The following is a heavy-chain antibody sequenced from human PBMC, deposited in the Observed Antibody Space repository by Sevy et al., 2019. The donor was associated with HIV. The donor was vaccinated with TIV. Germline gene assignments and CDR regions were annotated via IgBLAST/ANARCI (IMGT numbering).Heavy chain of an antibody. V-gene: IGHV3-48*03. Sequence: GGSLRLSCTASGFTFSSYDMNWVRQAPGKGLEWVSMISSSGSSIYYADSVKGRFTISRDNAKNSLNLQMNSLRAEDTAVYYCTRNGGAFDNGFDPCGQGTLVTVSS. J-gene: IGHJ5*02. CDR2: ISSSGSSI. CDR1: GFTFSSYD. D-gene: IGHD2-8*01. CDR3: TRNGGAFDNGFDP.